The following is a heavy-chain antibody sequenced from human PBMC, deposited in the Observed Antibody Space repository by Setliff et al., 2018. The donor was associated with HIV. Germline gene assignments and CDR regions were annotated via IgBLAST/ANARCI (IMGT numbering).Heavy chain of an antibody. D-gene: IGHD3-22*01. V-gene: IGHV1-18*01. CDR1: GGTFSSFA. CDR2: INPCNGNT. J-gene: IGHJ3*02. Sequence: ASVKVSCKASGGTFSSFAISWVRQAPGQGLEWMGWINPCNGNTKYAQNFQDKFTMTADTSSATVYIQLGSLTTADTAMYYCARGGRTIVVPDIWGQGTMVTVSS. CDR3: ARGGRTIVVPDI.